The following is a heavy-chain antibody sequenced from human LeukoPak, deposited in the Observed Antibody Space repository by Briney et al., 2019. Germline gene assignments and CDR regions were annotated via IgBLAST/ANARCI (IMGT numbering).Heavy chain of an antibody. CDR1: GFTFSSYA. V-gene: IGHV3-23*01. CDR2: ISGSGGST. Sequence: PGGSLRLSCAASGFTFSSYAMSWVRQAPGKGLEWVSAISGSGGSTYYADSVKGRFTISRDNSKNTLYLQMNSLRAEDTAVYYCAKDRSRYCSGGSCYGDYWGQGTLVTVSS. D-gene: IGHD2-15*01. CDR3: AKDRSRYCSGGSCYGDY. J-gene: IGHJ4*02.